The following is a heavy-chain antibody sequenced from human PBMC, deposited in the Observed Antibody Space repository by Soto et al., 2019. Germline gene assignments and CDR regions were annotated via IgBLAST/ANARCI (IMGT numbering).Heavy chain of an antibody. CDR2: ISAYNGNT. V-gene: IGHV1-18*04. CDR1: GYTFTSYG. J-gene: IGHJ4*02. CDR3: ARDRAPGGGDPIAAAGIDY. Sequence: ASVKVSCKASGYTFTSYGISWVRQAPGQGLEWMGWISAYNGNTNYAQKLQGRVTMTTDTSTSTAYMELRSLRSDDTAVYYCARDRAPGGGDPIAAAGIDYWGQGTLVTVS. D-gene: IGHD6-13*01.